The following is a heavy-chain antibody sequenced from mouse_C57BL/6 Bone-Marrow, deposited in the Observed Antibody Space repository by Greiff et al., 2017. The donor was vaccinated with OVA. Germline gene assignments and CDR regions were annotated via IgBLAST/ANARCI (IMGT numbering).Heavy chain of an antibody. V-gene: IGHV1-53*01. J-gene: IGHJ2*01. CDR2: INPRNGGT. CDR1: GYTFTSYW. Sequence: QVQLQQPGTELVKPGASVKLSCKASGYTFTSYWMHWVKQRPGQGLEWIGNINPRNGGTNYNEKFKSKATLTVDKSSSTAYMQLSSLTSEDSAVYYCARLGWYTYYFDYWGQGTTLTVSS. CDR3: ARLGWYTYYFDY. D-gene: IGHD2-1*01.